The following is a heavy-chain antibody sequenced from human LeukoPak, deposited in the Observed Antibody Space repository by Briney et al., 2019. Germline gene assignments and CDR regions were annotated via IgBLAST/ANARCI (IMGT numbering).Heavy chain of an antibody. D-gene: IGHD3-3*01. V-gene: IGHV1-18*01. J-gene: IGHJ5*02. CDR2: ISAYNGNT. Sequence: GASVKVSCKASGYTFTSYGISWVRQAPGQGLEWMGWISAYNGNTNYAQKLQGRVTMTTDTSTSTAYMELRSLRSDDTAVYYCARDRAPAVVLRFLEWNWFDPWGQGTLVTVSS. CDR1: GYTFTSYG. CDR3: ARDRAPAVVLRFLEWNWFDP.